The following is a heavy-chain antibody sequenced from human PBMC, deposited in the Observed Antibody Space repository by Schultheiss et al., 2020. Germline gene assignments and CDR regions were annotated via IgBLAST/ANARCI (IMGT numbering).Heavy chain of an antibody. CDR3: VRAASYGQSYFDY. CDR2: IYYSGST. D-gene: IGHD3-10*01. V-gene: IGHV4-34*01. J-gene: IGHJ4*02. CDR1: GGSFSGYY. Sequence: SETLSLTCAVYGGSFSGYYWTWIRQPPGKGLDWIGYIYYSGSTYYNPSLKSRVTISVDTSKNQFSLKLSSMTAADTAVYYCVRAASYGQSYFDYWGQGTLVTVSS.